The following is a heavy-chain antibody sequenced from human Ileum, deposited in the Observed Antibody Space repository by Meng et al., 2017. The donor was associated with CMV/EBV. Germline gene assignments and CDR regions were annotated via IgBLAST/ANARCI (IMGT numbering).Heavy chain of an antibody. V-gene: IGHV4-30-2*01. D-gene: IGHD5-18*01. Sequence: QLQLQESGSGLVKTSQTPSLTCAVSGGSISGGCYSWTWIRQPPGKGLEWIGYMWHTGATYYNPSLKSRVTNSVDRSKNQFSLNLNSVTSADTAVYYCARGSGYTYGYDYWGQGTLVTVSS. CDR2: MWHTGAT. CDR3: ARGSGYTYGYDY. CDR1: GGSISGGCYS. J-gene: IGHJ4*02.